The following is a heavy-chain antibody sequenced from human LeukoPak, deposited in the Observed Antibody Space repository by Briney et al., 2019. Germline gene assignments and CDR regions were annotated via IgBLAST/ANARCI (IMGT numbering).Heavy chain of an antibody. CDR3: ARDIPEYSVLRFLEWLSTERIVFDY. J-gene: IGHJ4*02. V-gene: IGHV1-18*01. CDR1: GYTFTSYG. D-gene: IGHD3-3*01. Sequence: ASVKVSCKASGYTFTSYGISWVRQAPGQGLEWMGWISAYNGNTNYAQKLQGRVTMTTDTPTSTAYMELRSLRSDDTAVYYCARDIPEYSVLRFLEWLSTERIVFDYWGQGTLVTVSS. CDR2: ISAYNGNT.